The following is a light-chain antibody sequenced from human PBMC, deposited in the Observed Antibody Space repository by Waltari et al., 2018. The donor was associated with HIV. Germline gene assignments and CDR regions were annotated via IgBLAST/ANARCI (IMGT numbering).Light chain of an antibody. Sequence: EIVMTQSPATLSVSPGERVTLSCRASQSVSNKLAWYQQKPGQAPRLLIYGASTRATGVPARFSGSGSGTEFTLTISSLQSKDVAVYYCQQYHQWPPRLPFGPGTKVEIK. CDR3: QQYHQWPPRLP. V-gene: IGKV3-15*01. J-gene: IGKJ3*01. CDR2: GAS. CDR1: QSVSNK.